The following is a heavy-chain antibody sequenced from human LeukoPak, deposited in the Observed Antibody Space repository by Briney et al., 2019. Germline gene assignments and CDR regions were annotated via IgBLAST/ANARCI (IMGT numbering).Heavy chain of an antibody. J-gene: IGHJ4*02. D-gene: IGHD3-10*01. CDR1: GVTLTSYA. Sequence: GGSLTPSCAASGVTLTSYAMSWVRHAAEKWLEWDSATRGRGARTYYADSVKGGFTISRDNSKKTLYLQMNSRRAEDTAVYYCAKVWVWGVKDYWGRGTLVTVS. CDR3: AKVWVWGVKDY. V-gene: IGHV3-23*01. CDR2: TRGRGART.